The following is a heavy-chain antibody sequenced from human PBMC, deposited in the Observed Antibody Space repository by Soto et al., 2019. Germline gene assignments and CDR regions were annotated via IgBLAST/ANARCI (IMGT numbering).Heavy chain of an antibody. Sequence: ASVKVSCKASGYTFTGYYMHWVRQAPGQGLEWMGWINPNSGGTNYAQKFQGWVTMTRDTSISTAYMELSRLRSDDTAVYYCARDSLHYGSGSYYKYRYYGMAVWGQGTTVTVSS. CDR2: INPNSGGT. CDR1: GYTFTGYY. J-gene: IGHJ6*02. CDR3: ARDSLHYGSGSYYKYRYYGMAV. V-gene: IGHV1-2*04. D-gene: IGHD3-10*01.